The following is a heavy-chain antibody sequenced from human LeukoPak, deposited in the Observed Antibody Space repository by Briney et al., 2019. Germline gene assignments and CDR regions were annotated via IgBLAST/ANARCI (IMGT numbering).Heavy chain of an antibody. Sequence: GGFLRLSCAAPGFTFSSYWMHWVRQAPGKGLVWVSRINSDGSSTSYADSVKGRFTISRDNAKNTLYLQMNSLRAEDTAVYYCARAKDGEELDYWGQGTLVTVSS. J-gene: IGHJ4*02. CDR1: GFTFSSYW. CDR3: ARAKDGEELDY. CDR2: INSDGSST. D-gene: IGHD3-10*01. V-gene: IGHV3-74*01.